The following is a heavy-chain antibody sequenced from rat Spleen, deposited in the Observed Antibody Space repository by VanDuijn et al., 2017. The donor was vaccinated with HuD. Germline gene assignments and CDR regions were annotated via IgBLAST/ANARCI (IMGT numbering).Heavy chain of an antibody. J-gene: IGHJ2*01. CDR1: GFNFNDYW. V-gene: IGHV4-2*01. CDR2: INKGTTKI. CDR3: ARGPNYGNYPDYFDY. Sequence: EVKLVESGGGLVQPGRSLKLSCAASGFNFNDYWMGWVRQAPGKGLEWIGQINKGTTKINYTTSLKEKFTIYRDNAQNTLYLQMSQLGSEDTAIYYCARGPNYGNYPDYFDYWGQGVMVTVSS. D-gene: IGHD1-11*01.